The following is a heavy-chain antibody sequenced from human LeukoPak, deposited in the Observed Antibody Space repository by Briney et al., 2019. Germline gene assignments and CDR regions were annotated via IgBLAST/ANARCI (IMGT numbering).Heavy chain of an antibody. CDR1: SGSISSGSYY. J-gene: IGHJ4*02. CDR2: IYTSGST. CDR3: AREFTGGTYYFDY. V-gene: IGHV4-61*02. Sequence: SQTLSLTCTVSSGSISSGSYYWHRIRQPAGKGLEWVGRIYTSGSTNYNPSLKSRVTISVDTSKNQFSLKLTPVTAADTAVYYCAREFTGGTYYFDYWGQGSLVTVSS. D-gene: IGHD2-8*02.